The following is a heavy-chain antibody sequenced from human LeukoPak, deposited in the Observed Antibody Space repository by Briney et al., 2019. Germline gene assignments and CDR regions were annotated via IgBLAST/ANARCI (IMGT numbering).Heavy chain of an antibody. Sequence: GGSLRLSCVASGFTFSSYWMTWVRQAPGKGLEWVANIKTDGSQIYYVDSVKGRFTISRDNAKNSLYLQMNSLRAEDTAVYYCAKGTVEVKGSYNWFDPWGQGTLVTVSS. CDR1: GFTFSSYW. J-gene: IGHJ5*02. CDR3: AKGTVEVKGSYNWFDP. D-gene: IGHD2-21*01. CDR2: IKTDGSQI. V-gene: IGHV3-7*01.